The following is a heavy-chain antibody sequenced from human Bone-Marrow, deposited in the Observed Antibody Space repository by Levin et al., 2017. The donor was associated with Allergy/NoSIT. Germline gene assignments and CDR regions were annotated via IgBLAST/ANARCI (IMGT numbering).Heavy chain of an antibody. CDR2: IGWNGNVL. D-gene: IGHD1-26*01. V-gene: IGHV3-9*01. Sequence: SLKISCAVSAFTFDDYVMHWVRQAPGKGLEWVSGIGWNGNVLGYSDSVRGRFTISRDNAKMSLYLQMNSLRSEDTALYYCATDYRIGTVAGAFRVWGRGTSVSVSS. CDR1: AFTFDDYV. CDR3: ATDYRIGTVAGAFRV. J-gene: IGHJ3*01.